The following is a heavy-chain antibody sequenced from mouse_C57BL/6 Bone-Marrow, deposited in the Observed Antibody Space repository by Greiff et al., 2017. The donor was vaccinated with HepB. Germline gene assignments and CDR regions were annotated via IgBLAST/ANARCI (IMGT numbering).Heavy chain of an antibody. J-gene: IGHJ2*01. D-gene: IGHD1-1*01. Sequence: QVQLQQPGAELVKPGASVKMPCKASGYTFTSYWITWVKQRPGQGLEWIGDIYPGSGSTNYNEKFKSKATLTVDTSSSTAYMQPSSPTSEDSAVYYCARKAGGSSSYYFDYWGQGTTLTVSS. CDR2: IYPGSGST. CDR1: GYTFTSYW. CDR3: ARKAGGSSSYYFDY. V-gene: IGHV1-55*01.